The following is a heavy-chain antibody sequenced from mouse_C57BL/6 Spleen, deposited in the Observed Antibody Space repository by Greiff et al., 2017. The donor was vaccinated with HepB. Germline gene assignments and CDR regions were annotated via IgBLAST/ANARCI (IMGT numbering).Heavy chain of an antibody. Sequence: QVQLQQPGTELVKPGASVKLSCKASGYTFTSYWMHWVKQRPGQGLEWIGNINPSNGGTNYNEKFKSKATLTVDKSSSTAYMQLSSLTSEDSAVYYCARSTVITTVVAPYFDVWGTGTTVTVSS. CDR3: ARSTVITTVVAPYFDV. D-gene: IGHD1-1*01. CDR2: INPSNGGT. J-gene: IGHJ1*03. V-gene: IGHV1-53*01. CDR1: GYTFTSYW.